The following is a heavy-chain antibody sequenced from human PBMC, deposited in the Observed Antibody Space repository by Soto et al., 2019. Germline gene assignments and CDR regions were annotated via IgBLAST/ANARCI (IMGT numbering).Heavy chain of an antibody. CDR1: GYTFTSYA. Sequence: ASVKVSCKASGYTFTSYAMHWVRQAPGQRLEWMGWINAGNGNTKYSQKFQGRVTITRDTSASTAYMELSSLRSEDTAVYYCARDHGWELARLDAFDIWGQGTMVTVSS. CDR3: ARDHGWELARLDAFDI. J-gene: IGHJ3*02. CDR2: INAGNGNT. V-gene: IGHV1-3*01. D-gene: IGHD1-1*01.